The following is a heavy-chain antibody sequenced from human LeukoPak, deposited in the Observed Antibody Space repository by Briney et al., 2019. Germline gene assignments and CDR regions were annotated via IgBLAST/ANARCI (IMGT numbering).Heavy chain of an antibody. Sequence: GGSLRISCAASGFTFSAYGVHWVRQAPGKGLAWVAFIRYDGRIIHYADSVKGRFTISRDNSKNTLYLQMNSLTTEDTSLYYCARNRAAAGDWLDPWGQGTLVIVSS. CDR1: GFTFSAYG. J-gene: IGHJ5*02. CDR2: IRYDGRII. V-gene: IGHV3-30*02. CDR3: ARNRAAAGDWLDP. D-gene: IGHD6-13*01.